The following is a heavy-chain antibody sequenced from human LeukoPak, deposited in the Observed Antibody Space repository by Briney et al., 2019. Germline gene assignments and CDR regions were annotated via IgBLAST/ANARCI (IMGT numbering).Heavy chain of an antibody. CDR2: IYYSGSA. CDR1: GGSISSGGYY. J-gene: IGHJ4*02. Sequence: PSETLSLTCTVSGGSISSGGYYWSWIRQHPGKGLEWIGYIYYSGSAYYNPSLKSRVTTSVDTSENQFSLKLSSVTAADTAVYYCARMVRGVLYYFDYWGQGTLVTVSS. D-gene: IGHD3-10*01. CDR3: ARMVRGVLYYFDY. V-gene: IGHV4-31*03.